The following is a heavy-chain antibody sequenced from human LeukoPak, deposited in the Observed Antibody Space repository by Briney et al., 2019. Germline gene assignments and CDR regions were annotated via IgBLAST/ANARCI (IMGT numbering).Heavy chain of an antibody. CDR2: INPSSDGGTT. D-gene: IGHD5-18*01. CDR3: TTGTWIQLWLADY. V-gene: IGHV3-15*01. Sequence: GGSLRLSCAASGFTFTKAWMSGVRQAPGKGLEWVGHINPSSDGGTTDYAAPVKGRFSISRDDSKNTLHLQMNRLKTEDTAVYYCTTGTWIQLWLADYWGEGTLVTVSS. J-gene: IGHJ4*02. CDR1: GFTFTKAW.